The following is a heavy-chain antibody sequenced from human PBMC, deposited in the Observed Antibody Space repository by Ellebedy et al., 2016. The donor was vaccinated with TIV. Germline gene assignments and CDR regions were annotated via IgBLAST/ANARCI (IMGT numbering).Heavy chain of an antibody. CDR1: GFTFSSYW. J-gene: IGHJ4*02. D-gene: IGHD5-18*01. CDR2: IVGSGAT. CDR3: AKDRIFGDGYWVFDF. V-gene: IGHV3-23*01. Sequence: PGGSLRLSCAASGFTFSSYWMSWVRQAPGKGLEWVSGIVGSGATKYADSVKCRFSISRDNSKSTVDLQMNSLRADDTAIYYCAKDRIFGDGYWVFDFWGQGTVVTVST.